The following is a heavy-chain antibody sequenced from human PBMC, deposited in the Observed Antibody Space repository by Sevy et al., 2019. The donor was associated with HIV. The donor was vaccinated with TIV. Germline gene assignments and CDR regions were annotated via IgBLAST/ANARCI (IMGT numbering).Heavy chain of an antibody. CDR3: AKDRVSGTYYTGDFDY. V-gene: IGHV3-23*01. Sequence: GGSLRLSCAASGFTFSTYAMTWDRQAPGKGLEWVSVISFSGGSTYYAYSVKGRFTISRDNSKNTLYLQMISLRAEDTAVYYCAKDRVSGTYYTGDFDYWGQGTLVTVSS. CDR2: ISFSGGST. CDR1: GFTFSTYA. D-gene: IGHD3-10*01. J-gene: IGHJ4*02.